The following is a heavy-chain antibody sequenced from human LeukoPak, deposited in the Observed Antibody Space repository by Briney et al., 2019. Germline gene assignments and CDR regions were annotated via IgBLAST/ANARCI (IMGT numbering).Heavy chain of an antibody. J-gene: IGHJ3*02. CDR2: XIPIFGIA. Sequence: QXXEWXXXXIPIFGIANYAQKFQGRVTITADKSTSTAYMELSSLRSEDTAVYYCARDGYSGSYYAFDIWGQGTMVTVSS. V-gene: IGHV1-69*17. D-gene: IGHD1-26*01. CDR3: ARDGYSGSYYAFDI.